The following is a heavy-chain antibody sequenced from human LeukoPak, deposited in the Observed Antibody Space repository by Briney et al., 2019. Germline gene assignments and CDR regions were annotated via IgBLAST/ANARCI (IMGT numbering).Heavy chain of an antibody. CDR3: ARSGGAMAFDY. J-gene: IGHJ4*02. Sequence: PGGSLRLSCAASGFTFSNYWMHWVRQDPGKGLVWVSYINPDGSNTNYADSVKGRFTISRDNAKNALYLQMNSLRAEDTAVYYCARSGGAMAFDYWGQGTLVTVSS. CDR1: GFTFSNYW. D-gene: IGHD5-18*01. CDR2: INPDGSNT. V-gene: IGHV3-74*01.